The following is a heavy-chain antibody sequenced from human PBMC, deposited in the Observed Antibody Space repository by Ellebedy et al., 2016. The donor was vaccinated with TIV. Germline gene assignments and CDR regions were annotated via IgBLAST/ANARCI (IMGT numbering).Heavy chain of an antibody. Sequence: PGGSLRLSCATSGFTFSTYWMAWVRQAPGKGLEWVANIKEDGSQTYYVGSVKGRFTISRDNAKNSLYLQMNSLRAEDTAIYYCAKDQVGGDGRWVFDIWGQGTMVTVSS. CDR2: IKEDGSQT. CDR3: AKDQVGGDGRWVFDI. CDR1: GFTFSTYW. V-gene: IGHV3-7*03. D-gene: IGHD3-16*01. J-gene: IGHJ3*02.